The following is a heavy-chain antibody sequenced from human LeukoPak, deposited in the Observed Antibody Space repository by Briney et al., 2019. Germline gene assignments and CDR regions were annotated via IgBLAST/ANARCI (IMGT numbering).Heavy chain of an antibody. CDR1: GFTFSDYY. J-gene: IGHJ6*02. D-gene: IGHD3-16*02. Sequence: PGGSLRLSCAASGFTFSDYYMSWIRQAPGKGLEWVSYISSSGSTIYYADSVKGRFTISRDNAKNSLYLQMNSLRAEDTAVYYCAKDYRPHYYYYYGMDVWGQGTTVTVSS. CDR3: AKDYRPHYYYYYGMDV. V-gene: IGHV3-11*01. CDR2: ISSSGSTI.